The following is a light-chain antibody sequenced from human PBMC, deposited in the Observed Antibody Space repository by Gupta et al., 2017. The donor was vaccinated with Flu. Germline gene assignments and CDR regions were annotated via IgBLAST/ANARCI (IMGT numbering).Light chain of an antibody. CDR3: SSYISSSTLV. Sequence: QSALTQPASVSGSPGQSITISCTGTSSDVGSYNYVSWYQQHPGKAPKLLIYGVSNRPSGVSNRFSASKSGNTASLTISGLQAEDEADYYCSSYISSSTLVFGGGTKLTVL. CDR1: SSDVGSYNY. V-gene: IGLV2-14*01. J-gene: IGLJ2*01. CDR2: GVS.